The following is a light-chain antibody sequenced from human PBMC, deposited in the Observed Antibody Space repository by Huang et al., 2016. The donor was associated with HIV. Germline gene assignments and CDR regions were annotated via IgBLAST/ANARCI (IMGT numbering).Light chain of an antibody. V-gene: IGKV3-11*01. Sequence: EIVLTQSPATLSLSPGERATLSCRASQSISTFLAWYQQKPGQAPRLLSYDASHRAAGIPARFSGSVSGTDFALTISSVEPEDSAVYYCQQRTNWPPITFGQGTRLEIK. CDR1: QSISTF. CDR3: QQRTNWPPIT. CDR2: DAS. J-gene: IGKJ5*01.